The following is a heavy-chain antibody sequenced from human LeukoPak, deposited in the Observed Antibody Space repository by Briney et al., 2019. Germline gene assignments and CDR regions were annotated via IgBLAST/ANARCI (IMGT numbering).Heavy chain of an antibody. CDR3: ARGSGYSGYGEYFYYYYGMDV. V-gene: IGHV4-59*08. D-gene: IGHD5-12*01. Sequence: PSETLSLTCTVSSGPISSYYWSWLRKPPGKGLEWIGYINYSGRTNSNPSLKSRVTISVDTSKNQFSLKLSSVTAADTAVYYCARGSGYSGYGEYFYYYYGMDVWGQGTTVTVSS. CDR1: SGPISSYY. CDR2: INYSGRT. J-gene: IGHJ6*02.